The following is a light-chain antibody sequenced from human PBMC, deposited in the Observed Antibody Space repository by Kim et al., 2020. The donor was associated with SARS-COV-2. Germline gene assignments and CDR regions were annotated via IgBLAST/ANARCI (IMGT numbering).Light chain of an antibody. CDR3: QQFRNLPLT. CDR2: LAS. V-gene: IGKV1-33*01. CDR1: EDIVTY. J-gene: IGKJ4*01. Sequence: AAVGDRITSTCQASEDIVTYLKWYQQKSGNPPNRLIYLASSLETGVPSRFSGSGSGANFTLTISSLQPEDIATYYCQQFRNLPLTFGGGTKVDIK.